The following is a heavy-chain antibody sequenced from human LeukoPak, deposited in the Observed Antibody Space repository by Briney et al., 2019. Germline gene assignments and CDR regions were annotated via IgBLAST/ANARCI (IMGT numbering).Heavy chain of an antibody. D-gene: IGHD4-17*01. CDR2: ISAYNGDT. CDR3: ARTTVTTGAVDY. V-gene: IGHV1-18*01. J-gene: IGHJ4*02. CDR1: GYTFTSYG. Sequence: ASVKVSCKASGYTFTSYGIIWVRQAPGQGLEWMGWISAYNGDTNYAQNLQGRLTMTTDTSTSTAYMELRSLRSDDTAVYYCARTTVTTGAVDYWGQGTLVTVSS.